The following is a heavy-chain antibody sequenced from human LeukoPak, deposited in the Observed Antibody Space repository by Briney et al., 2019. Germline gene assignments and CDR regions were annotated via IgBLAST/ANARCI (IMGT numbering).Heavy chain of an antibody. Sequence: PGGSLRLSCVASGFTFTTSGMHWVRQAPGKGLEWVAVISYDGSNKYYADSVKGRFTISRDNSKNTLYLQMNSLRAEDTAVYYCARGNDYVWGSYWGQGTLVTVSS. CDR3: ARGNDYVWGSY. CDR1: GFTFTTSG. CDR2: ISYDGSNK. V-gene: IGHV3-30*19. D-gene: IGHD3-16*01. J-gene: IGHJ4*02.